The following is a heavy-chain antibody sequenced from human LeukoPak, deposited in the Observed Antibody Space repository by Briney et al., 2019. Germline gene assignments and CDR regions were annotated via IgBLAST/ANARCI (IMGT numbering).Heavy chain of an antibody. CDR1: GDSVSSNSAA. CDR2: TYYRSKWYN. CDR3: AGERSSSGWPTNNYYYYYMDV. J-gene: IGHJ6*03. Sequence: SQTLSLTCAISGDSVSSNSAAWNWIRQSPSRGLEWLGRTYYRSKWYNDYAVSVKSRITINPDTSKNQFSLQLNSVTPEDTAVYYCAGERSSSGWPTNNYYYYYMDVWGKGTTVTISS. D-gene: IGHD6-19*01. V-gene: IGHV6-1*01.